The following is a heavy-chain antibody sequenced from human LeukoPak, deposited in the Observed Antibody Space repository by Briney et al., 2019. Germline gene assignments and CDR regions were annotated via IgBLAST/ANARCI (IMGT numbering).Heavy chain of an antibody. CDR2: IYYSGST. D-gene: IGHD3-16*01. J-gene: IGHJ4*02. CDR3: ARVSRDGGY. V-gene: IGHV4-59*01. CDR1: GGSISSYY. Sequence: PSETLSLTCTVSGGSISSYYWSWIRQPPGKGLEWIGYIYYSGSTNYNPSPKSRVTISVDTSKNQFSLKLSSVTAADTAVYYCARVSRDGGYWGQGTLVTVSS.